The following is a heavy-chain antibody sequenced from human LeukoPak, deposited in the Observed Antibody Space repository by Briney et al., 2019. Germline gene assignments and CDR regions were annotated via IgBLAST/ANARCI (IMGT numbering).Heavy chain of an antibody. CDR1: GFTFSSYW. Sequence: GGSLRLSCAASGFTFSSYWMHWVRQAPGKGLVWVSRINTDGSSTSYADSVKGRLTISRDNAKNTLYLQMNSLRAEDTAVYYCARVRGGYNSAAFDIWGQGTMVTVSS. CDR2: INTDGSST. D-gene: IGHD5-24*01. J-gene: IGHJ3*02. V-gene: IGHV3-74*01. CDR3: ARVRGGYNSAAFDI.